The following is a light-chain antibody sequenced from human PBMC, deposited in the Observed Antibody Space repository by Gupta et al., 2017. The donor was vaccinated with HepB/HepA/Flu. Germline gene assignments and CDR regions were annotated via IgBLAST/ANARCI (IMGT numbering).Light chain of an antibody. CDR2: GAS. Sequence: EIVLTQSPGTLSLSPGERATLSCRASQSVSSSYLAWYQQKPGQAPRLLIYGASSRATGLADRFSGSWSGTDFTLTISRLEPEDFAVYYCQQYGSSLLTFGGGTKVEIK. CDR1: QSVSSSY. CDR3: QQYGSSLLT. V-gene: IGKV3-20*01. J-gene: IGKJ4*01.